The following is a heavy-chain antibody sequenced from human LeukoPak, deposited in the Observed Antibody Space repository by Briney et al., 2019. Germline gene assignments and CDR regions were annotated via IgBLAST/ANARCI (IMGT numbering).Heavy chain of an antibody. CDR3: ARALLRYFDWLCLGY. J-gene: IGHJ4*02. V-gene: IGHV1-46*03. Sequence: ASVKVSCKASGYTFTSYYMHWVRQAPGQGLEWMGIINPSGGSTSYAQKFQGRVTMTRDTSTSTVYMELSSLRSEDTAVYYCARALLRYFDWLCLGYWGQGTLVTVSP. CDR2: INPSGGST. D-gene: IGHD3-9*01. CDR1: GYTFTSYY.